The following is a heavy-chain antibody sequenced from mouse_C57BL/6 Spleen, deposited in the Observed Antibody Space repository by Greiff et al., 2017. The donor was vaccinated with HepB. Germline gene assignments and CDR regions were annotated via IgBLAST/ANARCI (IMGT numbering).Heavy chain of an antibody. D-gene: IGHD1-1*01. CDR3: ARGYYYGSSSFAY. J-gene: IGHJ3*01. Sequence: VKLVESGPGLVQPSQSLSITCTVSGFSLTSYGVHWVRQSPGKGLEWLGVIWSGGSTDYNAAFISRLSISKDNSKSQVFFKMNSLQADDTAIYYCARGYYYGSSSFAYWGQGTLVTISA. CDR1: GFSLTSYG. CDR2: IWSGGST. V-gene: IGHV2-2*01.